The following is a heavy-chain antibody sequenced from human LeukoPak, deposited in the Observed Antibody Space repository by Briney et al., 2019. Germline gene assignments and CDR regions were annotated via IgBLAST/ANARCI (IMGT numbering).Heavy chain of an antibody. Sequence: GPLRLSSAASGFTFSDYYMTWIRQAPGKGLEWVSFITSSTSYTNYADSVKGRFTMSRDNAKNSLYLQMNSLRAEDTAVYYCARGHGGNVDFWGQGSLVSVSS. CDR1: GFTFSDYY. CDR2: ITSSTSYT. J-gene: IGHJ4*02. V-gene: IGHV3-11*05. D-gene: IGHD4-23*01. CDR3: ARGHGGNVDF.